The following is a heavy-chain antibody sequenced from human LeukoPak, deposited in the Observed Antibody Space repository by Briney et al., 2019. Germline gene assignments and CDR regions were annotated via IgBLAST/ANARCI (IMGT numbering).Heavy chain of an antibody. Sequence: SQTLSLTCALSGDSLSSNSAAWNWLRQSPSRGLEWLGRTYYRSKWYNDYAVSVKSRITINPDTSKNQFSLQLNSVTPEDTAVYYCARESWLSGYEYYFDYWGQGTLVTVSS. CDR2: TYYRSKWYN. J-gene: IGHJ4*02. CDR1: GDSLSSNSAA. D-gene: IGHD5-12*01. CDR3: ARESWLSGYEYYFDY. V-gene: IGHV6-1*01.